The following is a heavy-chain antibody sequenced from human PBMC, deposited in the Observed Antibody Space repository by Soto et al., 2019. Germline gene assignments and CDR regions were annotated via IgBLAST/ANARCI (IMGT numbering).Heavy chain of an antibody. J-gene: IGHJ6*02. CDR3: ARDRYCSGGSCYSGYYYGMDV. V-gene: IGHV3-33*01. D-gene: IGHD2-15*01. CDR2: IWYDGSNK. Sequence: GGSLRLSCAASGFTFSSYGMHWVRQAPGKGLEWVAVIWYDGSNKYYADSVKGRFTISRDNSKNTLYLQMNSLRAEDTAVYYCARDRYCSGGSCYSGYYYGMDVWGQGTTVTVSS. CDR1: GFTFSSYG.